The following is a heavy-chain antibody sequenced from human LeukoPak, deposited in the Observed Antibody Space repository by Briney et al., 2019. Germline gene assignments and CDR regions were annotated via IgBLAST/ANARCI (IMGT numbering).Heavy chain of an antibody. Sequence: PGGSLRLSCVASGFTFNTFWMNWVRQTPGKGLEWVSVIYSGGGTYYADSVKGRFAISRDNSKNTLYLQMNSLRAEDTVVYYCARDLLEWYFDYWGQGTLVTVSS. V-gene: IGHV3-66*01. J-gene: IGHJ4*02. D-gene: IGHD3-3*01. CDR1: GFTFNTFW. CDR2: IYSGGGT. CDR3: ARDLLEWYFDY.